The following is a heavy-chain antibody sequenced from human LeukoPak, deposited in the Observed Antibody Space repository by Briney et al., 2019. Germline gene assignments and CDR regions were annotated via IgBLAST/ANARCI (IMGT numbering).Heavy chain of an antibody. J-gene: IGHJ4*02. D-gene: IGHD3-10*01. Sequence: SETLSLTCTVSRGSISSYYWSWIRQPPGKGLEWIGYNYYSGSTNYNPSLKSRVTISVDTSKNQFSLKLSSVTAADTAVYYCARGPPTKFGDSVGYYFDYWGQGTLVTFSS. CDR2: NYYSGST. V-gene: IGHV4-59*01. CDR1: RGSISSYY. CDR3: ARGPPTKFGDSVGYYFDY.